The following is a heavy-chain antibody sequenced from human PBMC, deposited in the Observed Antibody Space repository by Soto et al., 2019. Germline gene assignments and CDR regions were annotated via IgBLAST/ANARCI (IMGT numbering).Heavy chain of an antibody. D-gene: IGHD2-2*01. J-gene: IGHJ5*02. V-gene: IGHV1-69*06. Sequence: SVKVSCKASGGTFSSYAISWLRQAPGQGLEWMGGIIPIFGTANYAQKFQGRVTITADKSTSTAYMELSSLRSEDTAVYYCARGGGYCSSTSCSKPFDPWGQGTLVTVSS. CDR3: ARGGGYCSSTSCSKPFDP. CDR2: IIPIFGTA. CDR1: GGTFSSYA.